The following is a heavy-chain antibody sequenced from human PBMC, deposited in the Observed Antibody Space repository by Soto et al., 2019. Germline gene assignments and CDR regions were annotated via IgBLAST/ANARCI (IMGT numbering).Heavy chain of an antibody. V-gene: IGHV3-11*01. CDR2: ISSSGSTI. CDR3: ARDMWGYSYGFPFDY. J-gene: IGHJ4*02. D-gene: IGHD5-18*01. Sequence: GGSLRLSCAASGFTFSDYYMSWIRQAPWKGLEWVSYISSSGSTIYYADSVKGRFTISRDNAKNSLYLQMNSLRAEDTAVYYCARDMWGYSYGFPFDYWGQGTLVTVSS. CDR1: GFTFSDYY.